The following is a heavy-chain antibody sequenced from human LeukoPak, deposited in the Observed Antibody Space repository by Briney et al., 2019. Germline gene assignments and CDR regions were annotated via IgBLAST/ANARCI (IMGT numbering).Heavy chain of an antibody. Sequence: GASVKVSCKASGHPFTTYLIHWVRQAPGQGLEWRGEINTSSGGTNYAPKFQGRVTMTRDTSTSTVYMELSSLTSEDTAVYLCARDPANGRPDSFDIWGQGTMVTVSS. CDR3: ARDPANGRPDSFDI. CDR2: INTSSGGT. J-gene: IGHJ3*02. CDR1: GHPFTTYL. D-gene: IGHD1-26*01. V-gene: IGHV1-46*01.